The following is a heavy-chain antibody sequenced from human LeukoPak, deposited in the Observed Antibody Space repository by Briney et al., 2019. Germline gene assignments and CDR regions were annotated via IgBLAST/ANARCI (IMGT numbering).Heavy chain of an antibody. D-gene: IGHD5-18*01. CDR1: GGTFSSYA. Sequence: GASVKVSCKASGGTFSSYAISWVRQAPGQGLEWMGGIIPIFGTANYAQKFQGRVTITADKSTSTAYMELSSLRSEDTAVYYCARGRRGYSYGNDAFDIWGQGTMVTVSS. V-gene: IGHV1-69*06. J-gene: IGHJ3*02. CDR2: IIPIFGTA. CDR3: ARGRRGYSYGNDAFDI.